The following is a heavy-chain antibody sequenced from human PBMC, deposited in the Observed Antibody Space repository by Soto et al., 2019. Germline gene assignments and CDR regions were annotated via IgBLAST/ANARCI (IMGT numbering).Heavy chain of an antibody. Sequence: QMRLVQSGPEVKKPGASVKVSCKASGYTFTNYYLHWARQAPGHGLEWMGVINPSGGSSSYAQNFQGRVTMTRDTSTSTAYMELNSLRSEDAAFYYCARTTIAAASPFQFWGQGTLVIVSS. CDR2: INPSGGSS. V-gene: IGHV1-46*01. CDR3: ARTTIAAASPFQF. J-gene: IGHJ1*01. D-gene: IGHD6-13*01. CDR1: GYTFTNYY.